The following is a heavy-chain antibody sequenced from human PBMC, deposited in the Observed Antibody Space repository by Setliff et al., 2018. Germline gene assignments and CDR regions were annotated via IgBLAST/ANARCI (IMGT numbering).Heavy chain of an antibody. CDR3: ARDLRITMVRGVISGGDY. Sequence: GGSLRLSCAASGFTFSSYSMNWVRQAPGKGLEWVSYISSSSSTIYYADSVKGRFTISRDKAKNSLYLQMNSLRTEDTAVYYCARDLRITMVRGVISGGDYWGQGTLVTVSS. CDR1: GFTFSSYS. D-gene: IGHD3-10*01. V-gene: IGHV3-48*01. CDR2: ISSSSSTI. J-gene: IGHJ4*02.